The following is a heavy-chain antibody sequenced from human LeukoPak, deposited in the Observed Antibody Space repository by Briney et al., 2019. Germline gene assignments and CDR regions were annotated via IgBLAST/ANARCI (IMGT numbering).Heavy chain of an antibody. CDR2: IYHSGST. CDR1: DDSIRNNYY. V-gene: IGHV4-38-2*01. Sequence: PSETLSLTCAVSDDSIRNNYYWGWIRQPPGKGLEWIGSIYHSGSTYYNPSHKSRVTISADTSKNQFSPKVNSVTAADTAVYYCARRPGVRGYSGLVYFQYWGQGTLVIVSS. D-gene: IGHD3-22*01. J-gene: IGHJ1*01. CDR3: ARRPGVRGYSGLVYFQY.